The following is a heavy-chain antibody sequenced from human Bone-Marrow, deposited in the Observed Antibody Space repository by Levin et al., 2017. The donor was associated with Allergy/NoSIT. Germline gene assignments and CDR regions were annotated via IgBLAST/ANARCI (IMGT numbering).Heavy chain of an antibody. CDR3: ARDTRYCSSTSCRSHRYYYYMDV. D-gene: IGHD2-2*01. J-gene: IGHJ6*03. V-gene: IGHV3-11*06. Sequence: GESLKISCAASGFTFSDYYMSWIRQAPGKGLEWVSYISSSSSYTNYADSVKGRFTISRDNAKNSLYLQMNSLRAEDTAVYYCARDTRYCSSTSCRSHRYYYYMDVWGKGTTVTVSS. CDR2: ISSSSSYT. CDR1: GFTFSDYY.